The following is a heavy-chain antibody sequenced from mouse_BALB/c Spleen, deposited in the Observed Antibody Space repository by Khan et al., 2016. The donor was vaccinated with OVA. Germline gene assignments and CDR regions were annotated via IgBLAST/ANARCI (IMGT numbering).Heavy chain of an antibody. D-gene: IGHD2-1*01. Sequence: EVELVESGGGLVKPGGSLKLSCAASGFTFSTYAMSWVRQTPEKRLEWVATISSDGDYTYYPDNVTGRFTISRDNDKNTLYLQMSSLRSEDTAKYYCARSPYGNFAYWGQGTLVTVSA. CDR1: GFTFSTYA. CDR2: ISSDGDYT. V-gene: IGHV5-9-3*01. J-gene: IGHJ3*01. CDR3: ARSPYGNFAY.